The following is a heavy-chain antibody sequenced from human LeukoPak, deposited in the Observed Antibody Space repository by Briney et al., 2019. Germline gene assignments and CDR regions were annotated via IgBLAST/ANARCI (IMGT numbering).Heavy chain of an antibody. CDR3: AKDRSSGFYYFDY. Sequence: GGSLRLSCAASGFTFSSYAMSWVRQAPGKRLEWVSAISGSGGSTYYADSVKGRFTISRDNSKNTLYLQMNSLRAEDTAVYYCAKDRSSGFYYFDYWGQGTLVTVSS. V-gene: IGHV3-23*01. CDR1: GFTFSSYA. D-gene: IGHD6-19*01. CDR2: ISGSGGST. J-gene: IGHJ4*02.